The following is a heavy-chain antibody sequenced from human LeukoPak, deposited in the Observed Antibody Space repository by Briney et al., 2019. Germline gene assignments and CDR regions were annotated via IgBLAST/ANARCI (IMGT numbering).Heavy chain of an antibody. CDR2: INHSGST. D-gene: IGHD5-18*01. V-gene: IGHV4-34*01. Sequence: SETLSLTCAVYGGSFSGYYWSWIRQPPGKGLEWIGEINHSGSTNYNPSLKSRVTISVDTSKNQFSLKLSPVTAADTAVYYCARGNTATNYYYYVDVWGKGTTVTVSS. J-gene: IGHJ6*03. CDR1: GGSFSGYY. CDR3: ARGNTATNYYYYVDV.